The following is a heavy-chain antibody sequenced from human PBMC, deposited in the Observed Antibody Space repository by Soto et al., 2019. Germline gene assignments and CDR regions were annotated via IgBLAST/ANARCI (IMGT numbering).Heavy chain of an antibody. D-gene: IGHD3-16*01. J-gene: IGHJ4*02. CDR2: IYSGGSI. CDR3: ARDGNGQRGSPH. CDR1: GFTVSNNF. V-gene: IGHV3-53*02. Sequence: VQLVESGGGLIQAGGSLRLSCAVSGFTVSNNFMMWVRQAPGKGLEWVSLIYSGGSISYADSVKGRFTISRDGSMNLLYLQKNSLTAEETAVYYCARDGNGQRGSPHWGQGTLVTVSS.